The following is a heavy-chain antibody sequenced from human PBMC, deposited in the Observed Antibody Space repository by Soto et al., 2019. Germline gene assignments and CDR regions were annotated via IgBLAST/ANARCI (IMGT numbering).Heavy chain of an antibody. CDR2: IYPGDSDS. V-gene: IGHV5-51*01. CDR3: AICSSTSCYTSSYYYYGMEV. CDR1: GYSFTNYC. J-gene: IGHJ6*02. D-gene: IGHD2-2*02. Sequence: LGESLKISCKGSGYSFTNYCIGWVPQMPRKGLEWMGIIYPGDSDSIHSPSFQGQVTISADKSISTAYLQWSGLKASDTAMYYCAICSSTSCYTSSYYYYGMEVWGQGTTVTVSS.